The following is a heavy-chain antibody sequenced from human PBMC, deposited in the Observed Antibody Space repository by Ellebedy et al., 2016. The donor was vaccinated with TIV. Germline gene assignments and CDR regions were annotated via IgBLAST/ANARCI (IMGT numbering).Heavy chain of an antibody. D-gene: IGHD2-2*01. V-gene: IGHV3-21*01. Sequence: GESLKISXAASGFTFSDYYMNWIRQSPGKGLEWVSSIIVGSDYIYYADSVKGRFTISRDNAKNSLYLQMNSLRAEDTAVYFCAREAYCTNTSCSRLREWYFDLWGRGTLVTVSS. CDR2: IIVGSDYI. J-gene: IGHJ2*01. CDR3: AREAYCTNTSCSRLREWYFDL. CDR1: GFTFSDYY.